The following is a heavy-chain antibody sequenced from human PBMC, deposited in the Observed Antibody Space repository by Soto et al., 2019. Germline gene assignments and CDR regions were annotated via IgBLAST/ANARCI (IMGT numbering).Heavy chain of an antibody. Sequence: GSLRLSCAASGFTFSSYDMHWVRQATGKGLEWVSAIGTAGDTYYPGSVKGRFTISRENAKNSLYLQMNSLRAEDTAVYYCARAIEGSSPRGYYYYYYGMDVWGQGTTVTVSS. J-gene: IGHJ6*02. CDR2: IGTAGDT. D-gene: IGHD6-6*01. CDR3: ARAIEGSSPRGYYYYYYGMDV. V-gene: IGHV3-13*01. CDR1: GFTFSSYD.